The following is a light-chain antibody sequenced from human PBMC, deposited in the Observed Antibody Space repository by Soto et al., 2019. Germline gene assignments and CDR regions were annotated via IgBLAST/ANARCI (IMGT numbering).Light chain of an antibody. CDR1: QDIGSA. Sequence: AIQLTQAPSSLSASVGDRVTFTCRASQDIGSALAWYQQKSGTAPKLLIYDAANLETGVPPRFSGSGSGTQFTLTISSLQPEDFATYYCQQFNSYPHTFGPGTKLEI. CDR2: DAA. J-gene: IGKJ2*01. CDR3: QQFNSYPHT. V-gene: IGKV1-13*02.